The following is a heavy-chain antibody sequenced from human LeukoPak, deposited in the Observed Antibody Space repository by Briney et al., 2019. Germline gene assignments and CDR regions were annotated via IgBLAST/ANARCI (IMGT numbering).Heavy chain of an antibody. V-gene: IGHV1-3*01. J-gene: IGHJ4*02. Sequence: GASVKVSCKASGYTFSHYAMHWVRLAPGQRLEWMGWINAGNGDTKYSLKFQGRVTITRDTSASTAYMELSSLRSEDTAVYYCARVYYYGSGNIREIGYWGQGTLVTVSS. D-gene: IGHD3-10*01. CDR1: GYTFSHYA. CDR3: ARVYYYGSGNIREIGY. CDR2: INAGNGDT.